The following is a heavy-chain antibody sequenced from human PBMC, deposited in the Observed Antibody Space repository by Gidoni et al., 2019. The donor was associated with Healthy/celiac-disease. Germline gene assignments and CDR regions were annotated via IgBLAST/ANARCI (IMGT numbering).Heavy chain of an antibody. CDR2: IKQDGSEK. Sequence: EVQLVESGGGLVQPGGSLRLSCAASGFTFSSYWMSWVRQAPGKGLEWVANIKQDGSEKYYVDSVKGRFTSSRDNAKNSLYLQMNSLRAEDTAVYYCARGGWYGICCPFPFDYWGQGTLVTVSS. CDR3: ARGGWYGICCPFPFDY. CDR1: GFTFSSYW. V-gene: IGHV3-7*03. J-gene: IGHJ4*02. D-gene: IGHD6-19*01.